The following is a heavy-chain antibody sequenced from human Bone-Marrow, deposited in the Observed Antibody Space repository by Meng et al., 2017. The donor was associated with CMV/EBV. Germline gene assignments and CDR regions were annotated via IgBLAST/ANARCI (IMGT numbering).Heavy chain of an antibody. D-gene: IGHD2-2*01. CDR3: ARHMVVPAATHPYYYYGMDV. V-gene: IGHV1-69*10. Sequence: SAMVSXKASGGTFSSYAISWVRQAPGQGLEWMGGIIPILGIANYAQKFQGRVTITADKSTSTAYMELSSLRSEDTAVYYCARHMVVPAATHPYYYYGMDVWGQGTTVTVSS. CDR2: IIPILGIA. J-gene: IGHJ6*02. CDR1: GGTFSSYA.